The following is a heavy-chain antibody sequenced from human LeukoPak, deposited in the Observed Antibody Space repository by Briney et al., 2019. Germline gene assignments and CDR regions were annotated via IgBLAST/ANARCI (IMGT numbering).Heavy chain of an antibody. CDR3: AKVAGSTVYNGVDV. D-gene: IGHD4-17*01. J-gene: IGHJ6*02. CDR1: GFTFSSYA. Sequence: AGGSLRLSCAASGFTFSSYAMHWVRQAPGKGLEWVAVISYDGSNKYYADSVKGRFTISRDNSKNTLYLQMNSLRAEDTAVYYCAKVAGSTVYNGVDVWGQGTTVTVSS. V-gene: IGHV3-30*14. CDR2: ISYDGSNK.